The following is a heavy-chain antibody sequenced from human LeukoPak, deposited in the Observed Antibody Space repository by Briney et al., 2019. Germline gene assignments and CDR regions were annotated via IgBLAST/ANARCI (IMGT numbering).Heavy chain of an antibody. CDR3: ARDPLTGGDY. D-gene: IGHD4-11*01. Sequence: SQTLSLTCIVSGGSISSGGYYWSWIRQPPGKGLEWIGYIYHSGSTYYNPSLKSRVTISVDRSKNQFSLKLSSVTAADTAVYYCARDPLTGGDYWGQGTLVTVSS. J-gene: IGHJ4*02. CDR1: GGSISSGGYY. CDR2: IYHSGST. V-gene: IGHV4-30-2*01.